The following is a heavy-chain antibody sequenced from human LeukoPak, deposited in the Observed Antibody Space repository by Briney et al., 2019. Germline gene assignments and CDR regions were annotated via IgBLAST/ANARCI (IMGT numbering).Heavy chain of an antibody. CDR2: ISSSGSTI. V-gene: IGHV3-48*03. J-gene: IGHJ6*04. D-gene: IGHD3-10*01. CDR1: GFTFSSYE. CDR3: ARANYYGAGSLLWAMVYYYYGMDV. Sequence: GGSLRLSCAASGFTFSSYEMNWVRQAPGKGLEWVSYISSSGSTIYYADSVKGRFTISRDNAKNSLYLQMNSLSAEDTAVYYCARANYYGAGSLLWAMVYYYYGMDVWGKGTTVTVSS.